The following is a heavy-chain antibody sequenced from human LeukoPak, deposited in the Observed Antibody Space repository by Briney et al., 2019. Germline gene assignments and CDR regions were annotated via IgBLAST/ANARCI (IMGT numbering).Heavy chain of an antibody. V-gene: IGHV4-59*08. D-gene: IGHD6-6*01. CDR2: IYYSGST. CDR1: GGSISSYY. CDR3: AVSEYSSSWGAFDI. Sequence: PSETLSLTCTVSGGSISSYYWSWIRQPPGKGLEWIGYIYYSGSTNYNPSLKSRVTISVDTSKNQFSLKLSSVTAADTAVYYCAVSEYSSSWGAFDIWGQGTMVTVSS. J-gene: IGHJ3*02.